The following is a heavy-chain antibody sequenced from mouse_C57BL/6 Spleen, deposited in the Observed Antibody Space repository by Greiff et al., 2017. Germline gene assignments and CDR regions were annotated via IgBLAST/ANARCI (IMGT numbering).Heavy chain of an antibody. CDR3: ALIDYYYLKDYAMDY. D-gene: IGHD2-4*01. Sequence: EVQLVESGGGLVKPGGSLKLSCAASGFTFSDYGMHWVRQAPEKGLEWVAYLSSGSSTIYYADTVKGRFTISRDNAKNTLFLQLTSLTSEDTDMYYCALIDYYYLKDYAMDYWGQGTSVTVSS. CDR1: GFTFSDYG. J-gene: IGHJ4*01. V-gene: IGHV5-17*01. CDR2: LSSGSSTI.